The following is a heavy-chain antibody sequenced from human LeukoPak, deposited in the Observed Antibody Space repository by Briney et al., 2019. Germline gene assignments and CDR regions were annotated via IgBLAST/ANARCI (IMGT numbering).Heavy chain of an antibody. D-gene: IGHD6-19*01. CDR1: GFTFGDYG. V-gene: IGHV3-23*01. CDR2: ISGSGGST. Sequence: TGGSLRLSCAVSGFTFGDYGMTWVRQAPGKGLEWVSAISGSGGSTYYADSVKGRFTISRDNSKNTLYLQMNSLRAEDTAVYYCAKEGYSSGSPESAYYFDYWGQGTLVTVSS. CDR3: AKEGYSSGSPESAYYFDY. J-gene: IGHJ4*02.